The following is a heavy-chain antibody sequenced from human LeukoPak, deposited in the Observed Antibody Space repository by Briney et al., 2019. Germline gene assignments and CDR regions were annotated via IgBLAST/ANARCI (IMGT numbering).Heavy chain of an antibody. CDR1: GYTFTDYF. V-gene: IGHV1-2*02. CDR2: INPKTGGT. CDR3: ARAYGYGWFDP. D-gene: IGHD5-18*01. Sequence: ASVKVSCKASGYTFTDYFVHWVRQAPGQGLEWMGWINPKTGGTNYAQKFQGRVTMTRDTSISTAYMELTRLTSDGTAVYYCARAYGYGWFDPWGQGTLVTVSS. J-gene: IGHJ5*02.